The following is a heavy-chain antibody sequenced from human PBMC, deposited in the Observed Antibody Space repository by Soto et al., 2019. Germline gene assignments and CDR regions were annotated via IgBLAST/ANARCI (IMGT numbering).Heavy chain of an antibody. CDR3: TRDDRQADYGAKWYFDL. Sequence: AAVKVSCKGCGCTFNRYGISWVRQAPGQGLEWMGWISPYNGNTNSAPKLQGRVTMTTDTSTSTAYMELRSLRSDDTAVYYCTRDDRQADYGAKWYFDLWGRGTLVTVSS. V-gene: IGHV1-18*01. J-gene: IGHJ2*01. CDR1: GCTFNRYG. D-gene: IGHD4-17*01. CDR2: ISPYNGNT.